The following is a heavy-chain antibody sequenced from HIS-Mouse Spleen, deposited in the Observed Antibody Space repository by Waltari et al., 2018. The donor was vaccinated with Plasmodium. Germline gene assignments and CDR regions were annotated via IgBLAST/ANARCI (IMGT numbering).Heavy chain of an antibody. CDR2: IKHSGRA. CDR3: AGGPRIAVAGKGGYFDD. J-gene: IGHJ4*02. D-gene: IGHD6-19*01. Sequence: QVQLQQWGAGLLKPSETLSLTCAVYGGSFSGYYWSWLRQPPGKGVEWIGEIKHSGRANYTPSPKRRVTLSGETSKNQFSLKLSSVPAADPAVDYCAGGPRIAVAGKGGYFDDWGQGTLVTVSS. V-gene: IGHV4-34*01. CDR1: GGSFSGYY.